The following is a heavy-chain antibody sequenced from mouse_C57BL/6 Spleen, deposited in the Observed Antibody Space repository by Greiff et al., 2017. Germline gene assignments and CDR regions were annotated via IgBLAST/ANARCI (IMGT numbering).Heavy chain of an antibody. CDR3: ARGGSYGSSSFDY. V-gene: IGHV3-6*01. D-gene: IGHD1-1*01. J-gene: IGHJ2*01. Sequence: DVQLVESGPGLVKPSQSLSLTCSVTGYSITSGYYWNWIRQFPGNKLEWMGYISYDGSNNYNPSLKNRISITRDTSKNQFFLKLNSVTTEDTATYYCARGGSYGSSSFDYWGQGTTLTVSS. CDR2: ISYDGSN. CDR1: GYSITSGYY.